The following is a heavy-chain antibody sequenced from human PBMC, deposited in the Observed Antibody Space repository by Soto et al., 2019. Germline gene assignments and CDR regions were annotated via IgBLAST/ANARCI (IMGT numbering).Heavy chain of an antibody. J-gene: IGHJ5*02. D-gene: IGHD3-10*01. CDR2: IWFDGSNK. Sequence: QVQLVESGGGVVQPGRSLRLYCAASGFTFSNYGMQWVRQAPGKGLEWVAVIWFDGSNKYYADSVKGRFTISRDNSENTLYLQMDSLRAEDTAVYYCARDHTYGSGTSYGHNWFDPWGQGTLVTVSS. V-gene: IGHV3-33*01. CDR1: GFTFSNYG. CDR3: ARDHTYGSGTSYGHNWFDP.